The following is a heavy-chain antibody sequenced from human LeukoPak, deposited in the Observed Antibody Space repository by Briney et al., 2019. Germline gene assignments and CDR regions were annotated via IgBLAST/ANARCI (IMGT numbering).Heavy chain of an antibody. V-gene: IGHV4-59*12. CDR3: ARDDSYSRGYSGVYYFDY. Sequence: PSETLSLTCTVSGGSISSYYWSWIRQPPGKGLEWIGYIYYSGSTNYNPSLKSRVTISVDTSKNQFSLKLSSVTAADTAVYYCARDDSYSRGYSGVYYFDYWGQGTLVTVSS. J-gene: IGHJ4*02. CDR1: GGSISSYY. D-gene: IGHD2-15*01. CDR2: IYYSGST.